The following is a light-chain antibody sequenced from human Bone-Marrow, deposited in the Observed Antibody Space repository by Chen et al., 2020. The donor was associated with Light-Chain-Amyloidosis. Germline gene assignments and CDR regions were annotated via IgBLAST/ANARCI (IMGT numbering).Light chain of an antibody. Sequence: QSVLTQPPSMSEAPGQPGTISCTGSRSNLVAGYDFHWYQQLPGPSPKLLLYDSDIRPSGVPDRFSASKSGTSASLSLTGLQVADEAYYYCQSYDTALLSLVFGGGTKLTV. CDR3: QSYDTALLSLV. CDR2: DSD. J-gene: IGLJ2*01. V-gene: IGLV1-40*01. CDR1: RSNLVAGYD.